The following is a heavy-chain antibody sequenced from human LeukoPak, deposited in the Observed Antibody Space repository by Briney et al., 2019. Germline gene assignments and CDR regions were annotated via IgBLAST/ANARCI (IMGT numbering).Heavy chain of an antibody. CDR2: IYYSGST. Sequence: PSETLSLTCTVSGGSISSYYWSWIRQPPGKGLEWIGYIYYSGSTNYNPSLKSRVTISVDTSKNQFSLKLSSVTAADTAVYYCARDRDYFDYWGQGTLVTVSS. J-gene: IGHJ4*02. V-gene: IGHV4-59*12. CDR1: GGSISSYY. CDR3: ARDRDYFDY.